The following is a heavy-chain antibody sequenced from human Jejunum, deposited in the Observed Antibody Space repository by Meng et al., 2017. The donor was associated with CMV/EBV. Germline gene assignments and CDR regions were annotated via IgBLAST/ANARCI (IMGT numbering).Heavy chain of an antibody. J-gene: IGHJ4*02. CDR1: GFTFSSYA. D-gene: IGHD4-11*01. V-gene: IGHV3-23*01. CDR2: IRHDGGT. CDR3: AKATDFDY. Sequence: LRLSCAASGFTFSSYAMSWVRQAPGKGLEWVSGIRHDGGTFYAASVKGRFTISRDNSKNTLYLQMNSLRAEDTAVYYCAKATDFDYWGQGTLVTVSS.